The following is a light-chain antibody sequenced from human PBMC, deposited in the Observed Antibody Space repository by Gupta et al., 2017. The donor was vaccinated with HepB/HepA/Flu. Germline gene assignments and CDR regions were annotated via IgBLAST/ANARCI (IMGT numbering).Light chain of an antibody. CDR2: AAS. Sequence: DIQMTQSPSSLSASVGDRVTITCRASQSIITYLNWYQQKPGKAPNLLIYAASSLQSGVPSRFSGSGSGTDFTLTISSLQPEDFATYYCQQSDNTPRTFGQGTXVEIK. CDR3: QQSDNTPRT. J-gene: IGKJ1*01. V-gene: IGKV1-39*01. CDR1: QSIITY.